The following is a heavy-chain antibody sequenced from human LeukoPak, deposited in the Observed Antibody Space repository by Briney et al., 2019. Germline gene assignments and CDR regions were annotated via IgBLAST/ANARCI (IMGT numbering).Heavy chain of an antibody. CDR2: IYYGGST. D-gene: IGHD4-17*01. CDR3: ASHRTVIPYYYYGMDV. J-gene: IGHJ6*02. Sequence: PSQTLSLTCTVSGGSISSGGYYWSWIRQHPGKGLEWIGYIYYGGSTYYNPSLKSRVTISVDTSKNQFSLKLSSVTAADTAVYYCASHRTVIPYYYYGMDVWGQGTTVTVSS. V-gene: IGHV4-31*03. CDR1: GGSISSGGYY.